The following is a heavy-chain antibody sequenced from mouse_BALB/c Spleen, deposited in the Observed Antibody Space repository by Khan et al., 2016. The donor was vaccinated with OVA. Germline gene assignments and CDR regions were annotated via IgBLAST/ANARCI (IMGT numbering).Heavy chain of an antibody. V-gene: IGHV4-1*02. CDR2: INPDSSTI. CDR1: GFDFSRYW. J-gene: IGHJ3*01. CDR3: ARPNRYDGKAWFAY. D-gene: IGHD2-14*01. Sequence: EVQLQESGGGLVQPGGSLKLSCAASGFDFSRYWMSWVRQAPGTGLEWIGEINPDSSTINYTPSLKDKFIISRDNAKNTLYLQMSKVRSEDTALYYCARPNRYDGKAWFAYWGQGTLVTVSA.